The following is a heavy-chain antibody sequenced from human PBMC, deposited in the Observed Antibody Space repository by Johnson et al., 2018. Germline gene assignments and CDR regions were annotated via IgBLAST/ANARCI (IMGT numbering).Heavy chain of an antibody. V-gene: IGHV3-9*01. Sequence: EVQLVESGGGLVQPGRSLRLSCAASGFTFDDYAMHWVRQAPGKGLEWVSGISWNSGSIGYADSVKGRFTISRDNAKNSLYLQMNSLRAEDTALYYCAKADDILSGYPRLDAFDIWGQGTMVTVSS. CDR2: ISWNSGSI. D-gene: IGHD3-9*01. CDR1: GFTFDDYA. CDR3: AKADDILSGYPRLDAFDI. J-gene: IGHJ3*02.